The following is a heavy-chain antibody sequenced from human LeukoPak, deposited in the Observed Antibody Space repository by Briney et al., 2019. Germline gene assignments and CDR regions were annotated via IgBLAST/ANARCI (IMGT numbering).Heavy chain of an antibody. CDR3: ARVPHRKGTAYDY. CDR2: INHSGST. J-gene: IGHJ4*02. CDR1: GGSFSGYY. Sequence: SETLSLTCAVYGGSFSGYYWSWIRQPPGKGLEWTGEINHSGSTSYNPSLKSRVTISVDTSKNQFSLKLSSVTAADTAVYYCARVPHRKGTAYDYWGQGTLVTVSS. D-gene: IGHD1-1*01. V-gene: IGHV4-34*01.